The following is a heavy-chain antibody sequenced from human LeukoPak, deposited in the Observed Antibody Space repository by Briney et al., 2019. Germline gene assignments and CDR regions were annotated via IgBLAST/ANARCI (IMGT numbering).Heavy chain of an antibody. J-gene: IGHJ4*02. Sequence: GRSLRLSCAASGFTFSTYAMHWVRQAPGKGLEWVALISYDGNNKYYADSVKGRFSISRDNSKNTLFLQMNSLRVDDTAVYYCAGSIGYCSNGVCGEGLHYWGQGTLVTVSS. CDR2: ISYDGNNK. D-gene: IGHD2-8*01. CDR3: AGSIGYCSNGVCGEGLHY. CDR1: GFTFSTYA. V-gene: IGHV3-30*01.